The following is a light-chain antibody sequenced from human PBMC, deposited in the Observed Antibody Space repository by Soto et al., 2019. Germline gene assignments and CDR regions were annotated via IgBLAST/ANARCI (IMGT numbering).Light chain of an antibody. CDR3: ISYAGSSIWV. CDR1: SSDVGAYNY. CDR2: DVS. J-gene: IGLJ3*02. Sequence: QSALTQPPSASGSPGQSVTISCTGTSSDVGAYNYVSWYQQHPGKAPKLMIYDVSKRPSGVPDRFSGSKSGNTASLTVSGLQAEDEPDFYCISYAGSSIWVFGGGTKLTVL. V-gene: IGLV2-8*01.